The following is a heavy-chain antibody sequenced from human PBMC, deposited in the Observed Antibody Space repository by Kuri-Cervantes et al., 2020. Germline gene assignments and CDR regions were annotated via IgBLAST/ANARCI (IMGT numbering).Heavy chain of an antibody. D-gene: IGHD7-27*01. J-gene: IGHJ4*02. Sequence: GESLKISCVASGLTFSDFYLNWVRQAPGKGLECASVLFAGGSTYYADSVKGRFTISRDNSKNILYLQMNSLRADDTAVYYCAKDIHHWGFDYWGQGTLVTVSS. V-gene: IGHV3-53*01. CDR1: GLTFSDFY. CDR2: LFAGGST. CDR3: AKDIHHWGFDY.